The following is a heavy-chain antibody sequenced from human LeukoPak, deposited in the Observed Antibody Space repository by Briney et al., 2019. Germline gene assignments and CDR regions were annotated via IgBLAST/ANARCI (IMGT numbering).Heavy chain of an antibody. D-gene: IGHD2-2*01. CDR2: FYYSEST. J-gene: IGHJ4*02. CDR3: ARESRRNDSY. CDR1: GGSISSSSYY. V-gene: IGHV4-39*01. Sequence: SETLSLTCTVSGGSISSSSYYWGWIRQPPGKGLEWIGSFYYSESTYYNPSLKSRVTISVETSKNQFSLKLSSVTAADTAVYYCARESRRNDSYWGRGTLVTVSS.